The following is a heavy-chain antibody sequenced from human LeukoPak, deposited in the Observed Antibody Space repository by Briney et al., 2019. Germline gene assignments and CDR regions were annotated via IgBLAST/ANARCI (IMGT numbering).Heavy chain of an antibody. V-gene: IGHV3-48*03. Sequence: GGSLRLSCAASGFTFSSYEMNWVRQAPGKGLEWVSYISSSGSTIYYADSVKGRFTISRDNAKNSLYLQMNSLRAEDTAVYYCARARGGVVTATTSPLYYYYYMDVWGKGTTVTVSS. CDR3: ARARGGVVTATTSPLYYYYYMDV. J-gene: IGHJ6*03. CDR1: GFTFSSYE. CDR2: ISSSGSTI. D-gene: IGHD2-21*02.